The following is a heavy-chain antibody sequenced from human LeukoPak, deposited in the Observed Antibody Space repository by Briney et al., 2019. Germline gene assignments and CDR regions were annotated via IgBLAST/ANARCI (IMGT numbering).Heavy chain of an antibody. CDR3: AREKVRQSGMDV. CDR1: GYTFIGYY. J-gene: IGHJ6*02. D-gene: IGHD2-2*01. CDR2: INLKSGST. V-gene: IGHV1-2*06. Sequence: ASVKVSCKASGYTFIGYYMHWVRQAPGQGLEWMGRINLKSGSTNYAQKFQGRVTMTRDTSISTAYMELSRLRSDDTAVYYCAREKVRQSGMDVWGQGTTVTVSS.